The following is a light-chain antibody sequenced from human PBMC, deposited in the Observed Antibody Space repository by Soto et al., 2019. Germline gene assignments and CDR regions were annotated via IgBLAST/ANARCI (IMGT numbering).Light chain of an antibody. V-gene: IGKV1-33*01. Sequence: DRELTPSPSALSASVGDRVTITCQASQDINNFLNWSQQKPGKAPKLLIYDASNLETGVPSRFSGSGSGTDFTFTISSLQPEDIATYYCQQYGNLPPFTFGQGTRLEI. CDR3: QQYGNLPPFT. CDR1: QDINNF. J-gene: IGKJ5*01. CDR2: DAS.